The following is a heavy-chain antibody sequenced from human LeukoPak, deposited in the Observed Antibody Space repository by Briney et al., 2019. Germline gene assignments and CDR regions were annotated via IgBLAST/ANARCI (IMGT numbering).Heavy chain of an antibody. CDR2: IRYDGSNK. CDR1: GFTFSSYG. J-gene: IGHJ6*03. Sequence: GGSLRLSCAASGFTFSSYGMNWVRQAPGKGLEWVAFIRYDGSNKYYADSVKGRFTISRDNSKNTLYLQTNSLRAEDTAAYYCAKVIDNYYYMDVWGKGTTVTISS. CDR3: AKVIDNYYYMDV. V-gene: IGHV3-30*02. D-gene: IGHD2-15*01.